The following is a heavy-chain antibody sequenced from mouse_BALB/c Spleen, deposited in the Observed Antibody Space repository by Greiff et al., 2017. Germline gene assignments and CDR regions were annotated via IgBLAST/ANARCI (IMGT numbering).Heavy chain of an antibody. CDR2: INPSSGYT. J-gene: IGHJ2*01. D-gene: IGHD1-2*01. CDR3: TRSGDYGYWSFDY. Sequence: QVHVKQSGAELARPGASVKMSCKASGYTFTSYTMHWVKQRPGQGLEWIGYINPSSGYTNYNQKFKDKATLTADKSSSTAYMQLSSPTSEDSAVYYCTRSGDYGYWSFDYWGQGTTLTVSS. V-gene: IGHV1-4*01. CDR1: GYTFTSYT.